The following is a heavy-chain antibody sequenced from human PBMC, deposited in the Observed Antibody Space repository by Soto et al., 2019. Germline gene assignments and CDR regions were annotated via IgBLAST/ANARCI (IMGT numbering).Heavy chain of an antibody. D-gene: IGHD3-22*01. Sequence: ASVKVSCKASGYTFTGYYMHWVRQAPGQGLEWMGWINPNSGGTNYAQKFQGWVTMTRDTSISTAYMELSRLRSDDTAVYYCARAFRTTYYYDSSGYYDYWGQGTLVTVSS. V-gene: IGHV1-2*04. CDR2: INPNSGGT. CDR1: GYTFTGYY. CDR3: ARAFRTTYYYDSSGYYDY. J-gene: IGHJ4*02.